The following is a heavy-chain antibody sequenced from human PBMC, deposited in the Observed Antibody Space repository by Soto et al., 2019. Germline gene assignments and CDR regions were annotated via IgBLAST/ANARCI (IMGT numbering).Heavy chain of an antibody. J-gene: IGHJ4*02. Sequence: SETLSLTCAVYGGSFSGYYWSWIRQPPGKGLEWIGEINHSGSTNYNPSLRSRVTISVDTSKNQFSLKLSSVTAADTAVYYCARGPPYDSSGYSDSWGRGTLVTVSS. CDR3: ARGPPYDSSGYSDS. V-gene: IGHV4-34*01. D-gene: IGHD3-22*01. CDR1: GGSFSGYY. CDR2: INHSGST.